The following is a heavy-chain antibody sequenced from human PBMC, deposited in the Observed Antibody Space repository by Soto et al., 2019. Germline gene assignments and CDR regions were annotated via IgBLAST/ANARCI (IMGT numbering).Heavy chain of an antibody. CDR3: ARDLEEYSSSWRTYYYYYYGMDV. CDR1: GGSISSYY. Sequence: PSGTLSLTCAVSGGSISSYYWSWIRQPAGKGLEWIGRIYTSGSTNYNPPLKSRVTMSVDTSKNQFSLKLSSVTAADTAVYYCARDLEEYSSSWRTYYYYYYGMDVWGQGTTVTVSS. D-gene: IGHD6-13*01. V-gene: IGHV4-4*07. CDR2: IYTSGST. J-gene: IGHJ6*02.